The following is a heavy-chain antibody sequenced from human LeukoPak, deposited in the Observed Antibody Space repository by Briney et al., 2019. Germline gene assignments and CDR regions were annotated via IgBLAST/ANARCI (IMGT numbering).Heavy chain of an antibody. CDR3: ARDATVRGPYGGHHFYSYMDV. Sequence: SVKVSCKTSGGTFSSYAISWVRQAPGQGLEWIGDIIPIFDTANYAQKFQGRVTITADESATTSYMELSSLRSEDTAVYYCARDATVRGPYGGHHFYSYMDVWGKGTTVTISS. J-gene: IGHJ6*03. V-gene: IGHV1-69*13. CDR2: IIPIFDTA. CDR1: GGTFSSYA. D-gene: IGHD3-10*01.